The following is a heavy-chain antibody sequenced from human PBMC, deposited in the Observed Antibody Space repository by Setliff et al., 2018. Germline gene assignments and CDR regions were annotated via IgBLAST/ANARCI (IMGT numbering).Heavy chain of an antibody. J-gene: IGHJ6*03. CDR1: GYTFTSYA. CDR3: ARASRYGTPRYRGDYYMDV. D-gene: IGHD5-12*01. Sequence: ASVKVSCKASGYTFTSYAMNWVRQAPGQGLEWMGWINTNTGNPTYAQGFTGRFVFSLDPSVSTAYLQISSLKAEDTAVYYCARASRYGTPRYRGDYYMDVWGKGTTVTVSS. V-gene: IGHV7-4-1*02. CDR2: INTNTGNP.